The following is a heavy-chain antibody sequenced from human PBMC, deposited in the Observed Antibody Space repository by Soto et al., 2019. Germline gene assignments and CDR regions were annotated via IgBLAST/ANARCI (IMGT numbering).Heavy chain of an antibody. V-gene: IGHV1-8*01. CDR1: GYTFSNDD. J-gene: IGHJ4*02. CDR3: AKVSRKGSAIDFDY. CDR2: VNPNNGDT. D-gene: IGHD3-10*01. Sequence: QVQLVQSGAELKKPGASVKVSCKASGYTFSNDDMNGVRQATGQGPEWIGWVNPNNGDTGYAQKFQGRVTLTTDISTTTAYMELTSLRSEDTAIYYCAKVSRKGSAIDFDYWGQGTLITVSS.